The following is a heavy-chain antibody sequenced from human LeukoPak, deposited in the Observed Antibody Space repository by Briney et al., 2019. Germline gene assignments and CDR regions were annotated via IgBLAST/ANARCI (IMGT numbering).Heavy chain of an antibody. CDR1: GFTFSSYG. J-gene: IGHJ4*02. CDR3: ARDRGELLADY. D-gene: IGHD1-26*01. V-gene: IGHV3-33*01. Sequence: AGSLRLSCAASGFTFSSYGRHWVRQAAGKGLEWVAVIWYDGSNKYYAAFVKGRFTTSRDNSKNTLYLQMNSLRAEDTAVYYCARDRGELLADYWGQGTLVTVSS. CDR2: IWYDGSNK.